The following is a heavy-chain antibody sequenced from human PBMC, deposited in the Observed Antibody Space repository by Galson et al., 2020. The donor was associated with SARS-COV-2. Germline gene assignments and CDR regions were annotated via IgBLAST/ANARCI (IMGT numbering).Heavy chain of an antibody. CDR2: ISSRGSSL. J-gene: IGHJ6*02. Sequence: GESLKISCEASAFSFNDYSMAWIRQAPGKGLEWVSHISSRGSSLDYADSVKGRCTISRDNSKNTLYLQMNSLRAEDTAVYYCARVGSHSSGWVSAYYYYYGMDVWGQGTTVTVSS. CDR3: ARVGSHSSGWVSAYYYYYGMDV. CDR1: AFSFNDYS. D-gene: IGHD6-19*01. V-gene: IGHV3-11*01.